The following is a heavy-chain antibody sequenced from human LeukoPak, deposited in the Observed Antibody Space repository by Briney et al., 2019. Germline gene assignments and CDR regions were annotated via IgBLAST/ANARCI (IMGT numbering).Heavy chain of an antibody. D-gene: IGHD3-3*01. CDR1: GYTFTSYG. CDR2: ISAYNGNT. Sequence: ASVKVSCKASGYTFTSYGISWVRQAPGQGLEWMGWISAYNGNTNYAQKLQGRVTMTTDTSTSTAYMELRSLRSDDTAVYYCARDVEGFWSGPADYWGQGTLVTVSS. J-gene: IGHJ4*02. CDR3: ARDVEGFWSGPADY. V-gene: IGHV1-18*01.